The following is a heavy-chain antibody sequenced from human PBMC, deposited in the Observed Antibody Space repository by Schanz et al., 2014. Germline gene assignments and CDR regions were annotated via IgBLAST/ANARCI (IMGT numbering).Heavy chain of an antibody. J-gene: IGHJ6*02. CDR2: FHHEDGDT. V-gene: IGHV1-24*01. D-gene: IGHD2-2*01. CDR3: ATETSRTWFYNGVDV. Sequence: QVQLVQSGAAVKKPWASAEDSCKDFGYYLNQLSLRWGRQGTGRGREWMGGFHHEDGDTVYAQKFQGRVIMTEDTSTDTAYVELSRLTSEDTGVYYCATETSRTWFYNGVDVWGQGTTVTVS. CDR1: GYYLNQLS.